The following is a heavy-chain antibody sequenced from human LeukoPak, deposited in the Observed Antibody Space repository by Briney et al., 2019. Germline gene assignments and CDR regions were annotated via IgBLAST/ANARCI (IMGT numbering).Heavy chain of an antibody. V-gene: IGHV3-23*01. CDR2: ISGSGGST. CDR1: GFTFSTYG. Sequence: GGSLRLSCAASGFTFSTYGMTWVRQAPGKGLEWVSAISGSGGSTYYADSVKGRFTISRDNSKNTLYLQMNSLRAEDTAVYYCARDGRGYSYGYLYYYYYMDVWGKGTTVTISS. CDR3: ARDGRGYSYGYLYYYYYMDV. J-gene: IGHJ6*03. D-gene: IGHD5-18*01.